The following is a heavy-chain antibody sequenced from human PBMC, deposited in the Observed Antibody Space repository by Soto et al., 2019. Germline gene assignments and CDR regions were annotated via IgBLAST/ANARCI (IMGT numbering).Heavy chain of an antibody. CDR3: ARLLGYYDSSGSHPAYFDY. CDR2: ISAYNGNT. Sequence: ASVKVSCKASGYTFTSYGISWVRQAPGQRLEWMGWISAYNGNTNYAQKLQGRVTMTTDTSTSTAYMELRSLRSDDTAVYYCARLLGYYDSSGSHPAYFDYWGQGTLVTVSS. V-gene: IGHV1-18*01. D-gene: IGHD3-22*01. J-gene: IGHJ4*02. CDR1: GYTFTSYG.